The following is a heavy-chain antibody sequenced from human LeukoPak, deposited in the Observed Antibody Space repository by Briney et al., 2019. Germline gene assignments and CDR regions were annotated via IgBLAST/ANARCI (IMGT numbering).Heavy chain of an antibody. Sequence: SETLSLTCAVYGGSFSDYFWSWIRQPPGKGLEWIGSIYDSGSTYYNPSLKSRVTISVDTSKNQFSLKLNSVTAADTAVYYCARHYGPWGQGTLVTVSS. J-gene: IGHJ5*02. CDR3: ARHYGP. V-gene: IGHV4-34*01. D-gene: IGHD3-16*01. CDR2: IYDSGST. CDR1: GGSFSDYF.